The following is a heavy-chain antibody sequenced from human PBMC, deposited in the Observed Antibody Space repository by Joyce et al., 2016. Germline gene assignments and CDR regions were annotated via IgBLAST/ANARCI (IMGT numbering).Heavy chain of an antibody. D-gene: IGHD1-14*01. Sequence: QVHLVESGGGVVQPGRSLRLACAASGFPFSDYRMHWVGQAPGKGLEWVESIWFDGTNKYYADSVKGRFTISRDNSKNTLYLQMNSLRADDTGVYYCARDVPAYRKAFDVWGQGTLVTVSP. CDR3: ARDVPAYRKAFDV. CDR2: IWFDGTNK. CDR1: GFPFSDYR. J-gene: IGHJ3*01. V-gene: IGHV3-33*01.